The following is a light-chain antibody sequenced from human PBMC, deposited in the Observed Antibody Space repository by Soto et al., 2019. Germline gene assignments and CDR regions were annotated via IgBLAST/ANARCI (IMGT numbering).Light chain of an antibody. CDR2: DVS. V-gene: IGLV2-14*01. CDR1: SSNVGGYNY. J-gene: IGLJ2*01. Sequence: QSALTQPASVSGSPGQSITISCTGTSSNVGGYNYVSWYQQHPGKAPKLMIYDVSNRPSGVSNRFSGSKYGNTASLTISGLQAEDEADYYCSSYTSSSTGHFVVFGGGTKLTVL. CDR3: SSYTSSSTGHFVV.